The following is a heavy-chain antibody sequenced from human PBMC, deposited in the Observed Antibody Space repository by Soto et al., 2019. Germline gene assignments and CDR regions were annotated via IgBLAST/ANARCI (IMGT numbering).Heavy chain of an antibody. Sequence: GSLRLSCAASGLPFSDYYMSWIRQAPGKGLEWVSTISGSGANTYYPDSVKGRFTISRDNSKNTLYIQMNSLRAEDTAVYYCAKDYGSSRYFFDYWGQGTPVTVSS. J-gene: IGHJ4*02. V-gene: IGHV3-23*01. CDR2: ISGSGANT. CDR3: AKDYGSSRYFFDY. D-gene: IGHD6-19*01. CDR1: GLPFSDYY.